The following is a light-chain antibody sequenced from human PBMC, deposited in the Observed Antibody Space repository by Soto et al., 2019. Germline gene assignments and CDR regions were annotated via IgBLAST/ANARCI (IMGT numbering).Light chain of an antibody. CDR1: QSISSTL. V-gene: IGKV3-20*01. Sequence: EIELTQSPGTLSLSPGERATLSCKASQSISSTLLAWYQQKTGQAHRLLIYSSSIRATGIPDRFSGSGSGTDFTLAISRLEPEEFAVYYCQQYGSSLITFGQGTRLEIK. CDR3: QQYGSSLIT. CDR2: SSS. J-gene: IGKJ5*01.